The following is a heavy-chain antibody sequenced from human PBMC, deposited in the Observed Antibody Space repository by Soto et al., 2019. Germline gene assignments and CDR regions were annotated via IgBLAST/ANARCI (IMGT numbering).Heavy chain of an antibody. V-gene: IGHV4-4*02. Sequence: PSETLSLTCVVSGDSINSSHWWNWVRQPPEKGLEWIGQISHSGNTGYNPSLTSRVTISVDKSKSHFSLKLTSVTAADTAVYYCAARHFWSRPWTDRRLDYWGQGTLVTV. D-gene: IGHD3-3*02. CDR3: AARHFWSRPWTDRRLDY. CDR1: GDSINSSHW. J-gene: IGHJ4*02. CDR2: ISHSGNT.